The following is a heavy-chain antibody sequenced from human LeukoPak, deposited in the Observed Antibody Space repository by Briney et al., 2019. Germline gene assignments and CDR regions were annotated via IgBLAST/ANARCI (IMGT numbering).Heavy chain of an antibody. D-gene: IGHD1-26*01. Sequence: RASETLSLTCTVSGGSISSYYWSWIRQPPGKGLEWVGYIYFTGSTNYNPSLKSRVTVSVDTSKNQFSLKLSSVTAADTAVYYCARVVIVGAGVTFLDWYFDLWGRGTLVTVSS. CDR3: ARVVIVGAGVTFLDWYFDL. CDR2: IYFTGST. V-gene: IGHV4-59*01. J-gene: IGHJ2*01. CDR1: GGSISSYY.